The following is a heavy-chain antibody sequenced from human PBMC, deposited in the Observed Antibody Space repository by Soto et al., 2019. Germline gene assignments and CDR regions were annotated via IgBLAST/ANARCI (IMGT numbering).Heavy chain of an antibody. Sequence: QVQLVQSGAEVKKPGASVKVSCKASGFTFNNYFFHWVRQAPRQGLEWMGIISPYDGSTNYEQSLHGRVTMTSDTSTSTVYMELSSLRSDVSAVYYCARGDGRVITGFYYYFGMDAWGHGTTVTVSS. V-gene: IGHV1-46*02. CDR1: GFTFNNYF. J-gene: IGHJ6*02. CDR3: ARGDGRVITGFYYYFGMDA. D-gene: IGHD2-21*01. CDR2: ISPYDGST.